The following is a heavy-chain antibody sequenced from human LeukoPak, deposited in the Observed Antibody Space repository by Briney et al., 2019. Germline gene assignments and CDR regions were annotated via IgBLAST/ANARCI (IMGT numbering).Heavy chain of an antibody. J-gene: IGHJ4*02. CDR1: GFTLSSYW. CDR2: INGDGSST. D-gene: IGHD6-13*01. CDR3: ARGNIAAAGIHY. Sequence: GGSLRLSCAASGFTLSSYWMDWVRQAPGKGLVWVSRINGDGSSTTYVDSVMGRFTISRDNAKNTLYLQMNSVRAEDTAVYYCARGNIAAAGIHYWGQGTLVIVSS. V-gene: IGHV3-74*01.